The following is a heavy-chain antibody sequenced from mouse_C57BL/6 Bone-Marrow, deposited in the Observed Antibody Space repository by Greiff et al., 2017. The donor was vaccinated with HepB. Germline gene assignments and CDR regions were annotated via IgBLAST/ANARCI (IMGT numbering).Heavy chain of an antibody. CDR2: IDPETGGT. Sequence: VKLMESGAELVRPGASVTLSCKASGYTFTDYEMHWVKQTPVHGLEWSGAIDPETGGTAFNQKFKGKAILTAYKSSSTAYMELRSLTSEDSAVYYFTSQNDWGQGTTLTVSS. CDR3: TSQND. V-gene: IGHV1-15*01. CDR1: GYTFTDYE. J-gene: IGHJ2*01.